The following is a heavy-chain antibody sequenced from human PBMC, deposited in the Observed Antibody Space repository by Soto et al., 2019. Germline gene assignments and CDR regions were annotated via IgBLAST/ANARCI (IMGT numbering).Heavy chain of an antibody. J-gene: IGHJ6*02. CDR3: AHTIFRYSFYYYYGMDV. V-gene: IGHV2-5*02. D-gene: IGHD2-15*01. CDR1: GFSLTTSGVG. CDR2: IYWDDEK. Sequence: QITLKESGPTLVKPTQTLTLTCTFSGFSLTTSGVGVGWIRQPPGKALEWLAVIYWDDEKRYSPSLKSRFTITKDTSKNQVVLTMPNMDPVDTATYYCAHTIFRYSFYYYYGMDVWGQGTTVTVSS.